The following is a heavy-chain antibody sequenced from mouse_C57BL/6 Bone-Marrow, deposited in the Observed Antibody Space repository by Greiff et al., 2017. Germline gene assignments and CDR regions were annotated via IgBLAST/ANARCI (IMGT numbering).Heavy chain of an antibody. Sequence: QVQLQQSGAELVKPGASVKLSCKASGYTFTSYWMQWVKQRPGQGLEWIGEIDPSDSYTNYNQKFKGKATLTVDTSSSTAYMQISSLTSEDSAVYYWARGSWYYAMDYWGQGTSVTVSS. CDR3: ARGSWYYAMDY. CDR1: GYTFTSYW. J-gene: IGHJ4*01. V-gene: IGHV1-50*01. CDR2: IDPSDSYT.